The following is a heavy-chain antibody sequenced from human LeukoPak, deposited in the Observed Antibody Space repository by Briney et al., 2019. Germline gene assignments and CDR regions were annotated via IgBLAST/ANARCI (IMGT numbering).Heavy chain of an antibody. D-gene: IGHD2-15*01. CDR3: AKGGPGAFDF. CDR2: ISGSSGAT. CDR1: GFAFSRND. J-gene: IGHJ3*01. V-gene: IGHV3-23*01. Sequence: GGSLRLSCAASGFAFSRNDMFWVRQAPGKGLEWVSCISGSSGATYYADSVRGRFTISRDNSKNTVFLQMNSLRAEDTAIYYCAKGGPGAFDFWGQGTMVTVS.